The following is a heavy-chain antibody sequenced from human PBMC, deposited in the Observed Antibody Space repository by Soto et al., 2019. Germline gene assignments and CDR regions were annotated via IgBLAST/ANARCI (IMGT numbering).Heavy chain of an antibody. Sequence: SETLSLTCTVSGGSISSSSYYWGWIRQPPGKGLVWIGSIYYSGNTYYNPSLKSRITMSVDTSKNQFSLKLSSVTAADTAVYYCARHGPVVFAELSYWSDPWGQGTLVTVSS. J-gene: IGHJ5*02. CDR2: IYYSGNT. CDR3: ARHGPVVFAELSYWSDP. V-gene: IGHV4-39*01. D-gene: IGHD3-16*02. CDR1: GGSISSSSYY.